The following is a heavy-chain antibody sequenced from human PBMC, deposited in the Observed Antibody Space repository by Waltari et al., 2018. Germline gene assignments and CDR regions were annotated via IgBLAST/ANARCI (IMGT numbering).Heavy chain of an antibody. V-gene: IGHV1-69*05. CDR1: GGTFRSYA. CDR3: ARDQDFWSGQNYYYYGMDV. D-gene: IGHD3-3*01. CDR2: IIPIFGTA. J-gene: IGHJ6*02. Sequence: QVQLVQSGAEVKKPGSSVKVSCKASGGTFRSYANSWVRQAPGHGLEWMGGIIPIFGTANYAQKFQGRVTITTDESTSTAYMELSSLRSEDTAVYYCARDQDFWSGQNYYYYGMDVWGQGTTVTVSS.